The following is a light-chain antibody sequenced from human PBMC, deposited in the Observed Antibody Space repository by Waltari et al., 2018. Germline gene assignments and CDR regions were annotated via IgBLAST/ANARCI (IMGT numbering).Light chain of an antibody. CDR1: KLGDKY. V-gene: IGLV3-1*01. CDR3: QAWDSSTVV. CDR2: QDS. Sequence: SYELTQPPSVTVSPGQTASITCFGDKLGDKYACWYQQKPGQSPVLFMYQDSKRPSGIPERFSGSNSGNTATLTISGTQAMDEADYYCQAWDSSTVVFGGGTKLTVL. J-gene: IGLJ2*01.